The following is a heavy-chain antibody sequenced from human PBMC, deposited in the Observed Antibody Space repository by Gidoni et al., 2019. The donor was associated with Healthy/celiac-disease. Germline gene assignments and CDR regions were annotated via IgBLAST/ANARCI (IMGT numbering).Heavy chain of an antibody. CDR2: ISAYNGNT. J-gene: IGHJ4*02. D-gene: IGHD2-2*01. CDR1: GYTFTSYG. CDR3: ARVVHRLRARVVVVSAATDY. V-gene: IGHV1-18*01. Sequence: QVQLVQSGAEVKTPGASVKVSCKASGYTFTSYGISWVRQAPGQGLEWMGWISAYNGNTNYAQKLQGRVTMTTDTSTSTAYMELRSLRSDDTAVYYCARVVHRLRARVVVVSAATDYWGQGTLVTVSS.